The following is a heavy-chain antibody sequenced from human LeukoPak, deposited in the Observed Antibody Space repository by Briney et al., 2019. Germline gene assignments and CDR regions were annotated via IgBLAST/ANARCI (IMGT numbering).Heavy chain of an antibody. V-gene: IGHV4-34*01. CDR3: ARCGWYWFRWFDP. J-gene: IGHJ5*02. CDR2: INHSGST. CDR1: GGSFSGYY. Sequence: SETLSLTCAVYGGSFSGYYWSWIRQPPGKGLEWIGEINHSGSTNYNPSLKSRVTISVDTSKNQFSLKLSSVTAADTAVYYCARCGWYWFRWFDPWGQGTLVTVSS. D-gene: IGHD6-19*01.